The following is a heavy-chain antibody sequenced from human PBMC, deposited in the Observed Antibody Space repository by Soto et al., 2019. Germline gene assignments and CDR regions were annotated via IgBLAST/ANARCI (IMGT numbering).Heavy chain of an antibody. CDR1: GLMCSQPT. CDR2: VSSLGRSP. Sequence: PGGSIRISRSASGLMCSQPTIYWVRQVPGKLVEGFSAVSSLGRSPFYADWVKNRFTISRDNSKNTLFLQMGSLRPEDTAIYFCVKRAHGLDGLAFDYWGQGTQVTVSS. CDR3: VKRAHGLDGLAFDY. V-gene: IGHV3-64D*06. J-gene: IGHJ4*02. D-gene: IGHD2-15*01.